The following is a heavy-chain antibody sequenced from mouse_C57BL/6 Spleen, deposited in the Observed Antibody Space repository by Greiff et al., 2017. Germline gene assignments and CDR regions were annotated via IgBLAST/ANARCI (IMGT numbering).Heavy chain of an antibody. CDR1: GYTFTSYW. Sequence: VQLQQPGAELVKPGASVKMSCKASGYTFTSYWITWVKQRPGQGLEWIGDIYPGSGSTNYNEKFQSKATLTVDPSSSTAYMQISSLTSEASAVYYCARGEGLWDWYFDVWGTGTTVTVSS. CDR3: ARGEGLWDWYFDV. CDR2: IYPGSGST. J-gene: IGHJ1*03. V-gene: IGHV1-55*01. D-gene: IGHD1-1*02.